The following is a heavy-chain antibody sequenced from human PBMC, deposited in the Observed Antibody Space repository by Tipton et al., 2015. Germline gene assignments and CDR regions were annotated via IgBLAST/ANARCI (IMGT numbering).Heavy chain of an antibody. CDR3: ARVKAEYSGYVA. J-gene: IGHJ4*02. D-gene: IGHD5-12*01. CDR2: ISHSGNT. Sequence: TLSLTCAVSAYSISSDYYWGWIRQPPGKGLEWIGSISHSGNTYYNPSLKSRITISLNTSKNQFSLKVTSVTAADTAVYYCARVKAEYSGYVAWGRGTLVTVSS. V-gene: IGHV4-38-2*01. CDR1: AYSISSDYY.